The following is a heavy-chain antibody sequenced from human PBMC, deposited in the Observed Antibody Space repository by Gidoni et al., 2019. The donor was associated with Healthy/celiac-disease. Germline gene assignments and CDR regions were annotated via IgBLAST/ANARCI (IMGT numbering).Heavy chain of an antibody. V-gene: IGHV3-23*01. D-gene: IGHD6-19*01. J-gene: IGHJ5*02. Sequence: AASGFTFSSYAMSWVRQAPGKGLEWVSAISGSGGRTYYAESVKGRFTISRDNSKNTLYMQMNSLRAEDTAVYYCAKELAVATFDPWGQGTLVTVSS. CDR1: GFTFSSYA. CDR3: AKELAVATFDP. CDR2: ISGSGGRT.